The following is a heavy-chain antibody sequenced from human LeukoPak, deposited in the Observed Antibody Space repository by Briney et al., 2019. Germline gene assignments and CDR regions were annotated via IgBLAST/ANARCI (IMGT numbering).Heavy chain of an antibody. D-gene: IGHD6-6*01. V-gene: IGHV1-2*02. CDR2: INPNSGGT. CDR1: GYTFTGYY. CDR3: ARDQLKGGYVDY. J-gene: IGHJ4*02. Sequence: GASVTVSFKASGYTFTGYYMHWVRQAPGQGLEWMGWINPNSGGTNYAQKFQGRVTMTRDTSISTAYMELSRLGSDDTAVYYCARDQLKGGYVDYWGQGTLVTVSS.